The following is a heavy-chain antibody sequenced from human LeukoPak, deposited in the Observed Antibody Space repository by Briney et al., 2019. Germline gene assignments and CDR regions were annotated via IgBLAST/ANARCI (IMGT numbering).Heavy chain of an antibody. Sequence: PSETLSLTCTVSGGSISNYYWSWIRQPPGKGLEWIGYIYYSGSTNYNPSLKSRVTISVDTSKNQFSLKLSSVTAADTAVYYCASYGYATTDYFDYWGQGTLVTVSS. CDR3: ASYGYATTDYFDY. D-gene: IGHD5-18*01. V-gene: IGHV4-59*01. CDR1: GGSISNYY. CDR2: IYYSGST. J-gene: IGHJ4*02.